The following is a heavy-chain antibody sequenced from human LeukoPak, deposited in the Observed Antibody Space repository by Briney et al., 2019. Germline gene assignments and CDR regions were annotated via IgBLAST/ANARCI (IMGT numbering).Heavy chain of an antibody. Sequence: GGSLRLSCAASGFTVINNYLSWVRQAPGQGLEWISVIYSDGRTFYADSVQGRFTISRDNSKNTLYLQMNSLRAEDTAVYHCARDPTDKYSKDDTYWGQGTLVTVPS. CDR1: GFTVINNY. CDR3: ARDPTDKYSKDDTY. CDR2: IYSDGRT. V-gene: IGHV3-66*01. D-gene: IGHD4-11*01. J-gene: IGHJ4*02.